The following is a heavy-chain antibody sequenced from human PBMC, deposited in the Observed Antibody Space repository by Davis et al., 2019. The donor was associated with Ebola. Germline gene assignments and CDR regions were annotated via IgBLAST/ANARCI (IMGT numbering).Heavy chain of an antibody. Sequence: ASVKVSCKASGGTFSSYAISWVRQAPGQGLEWMGWINPHSGGTNYAQKFQGRVTMTWDTSTRTAYMELSRLRSEDTAVYYCARSTRGGDYYYMDVWGKGTTVTVSS. V-gene: IGHV1-2*02. CDR2: INPHSGGT. J-gene: IGHJ6*03. CDR3: ARSTRGGDYYYMDV. D-gene: IGHD1-26*01. CDR1: GGTFSSYA.